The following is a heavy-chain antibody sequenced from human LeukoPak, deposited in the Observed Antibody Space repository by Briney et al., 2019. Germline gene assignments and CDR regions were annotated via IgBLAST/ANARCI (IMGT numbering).Heavy chain of an antibody. J-gene: IGHJ4*02. CDR2: IPRSGGST. CDR3: ANRGYSYGYPGY. D-gene: IGHD5-18*01. Sequence: GGSLRLSCAASGFTFSSYAMSWVRQAPGKGLEWVSSIPRSGGSTFYADSVKGRFTISRDNSKNTLYLQMNSLRAEDTAVYYCANRGYSYGYPGYWGQGTLVTVSS. V-gene: IGHV3-23*01. CDR1: GFTFSSYA.